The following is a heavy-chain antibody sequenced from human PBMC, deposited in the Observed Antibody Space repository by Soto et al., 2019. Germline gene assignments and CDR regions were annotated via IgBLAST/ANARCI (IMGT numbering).Heavy chain of an antibody. V-gene: IGHV1-2*02. CDR1: GYIFSDYY. D-gene: IGHD5-18*01. CDR3: ARVLYRNVIHA. J-gene: IGHJ4*02. CDR2: IDPRNGGT. Sequence: QVQLVQSGADVKKPGASVTVSCKASGYIFSDYYIHWVRQAPGQGLEWMGWIDPRNGGTKYAQKFQDRLTMTTDTSTSTAFLELRRLRLDDTAVFFCARVLYRNVIHAWGQGTLVTVSS.